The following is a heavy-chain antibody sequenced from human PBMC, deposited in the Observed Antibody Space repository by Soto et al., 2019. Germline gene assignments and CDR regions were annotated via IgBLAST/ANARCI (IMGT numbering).Heavy chain of an antibody. CDR3: ARDSVVVAATYFDY. Sequence: GGSLRLSCAASGFTFSSYSMNWVRQAPGKGLEWVSSISSSSSYIYYADSVKGRFTISRDNAKNSLYLQMNSLRAEDTAVYYCARDSVVVAATYFDYWGQGTLVTVSS. CDR2: ISSSSSYI. CDR1: GFTFSSYS. J-gene: IGHJ4*02. D-gene: IGHD2-15*01. V-gene: IGHV3-21*01.